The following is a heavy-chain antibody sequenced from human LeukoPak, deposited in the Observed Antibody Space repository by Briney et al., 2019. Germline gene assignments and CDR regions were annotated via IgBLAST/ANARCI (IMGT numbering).Heavy chain of an antibody. CDR2: ISYDGSNG. V-gene: IGHV3-30*18. CDR1: GFRFSSYG. D-gene: IGHD3-22*01. Sequence: GGSLRLSCAASGFRFSSYGIHWVRQAPGKGLQWVAFISYDGSNGYYADSVQGRFTVSRDNAKNTLYLQMSSLRAEDTALYYCAKTALYDSSGFSIEYWGQGTLVTVSS. J-gene: IGHJ4*02. CDR3: AKTALYDSSGFSIEY.